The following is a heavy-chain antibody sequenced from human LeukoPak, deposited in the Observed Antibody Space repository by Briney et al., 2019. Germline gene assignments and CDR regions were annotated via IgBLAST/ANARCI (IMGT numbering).Heavy chain of an antibody. CDR2: INHSGST. CDR1: GGSFSGYY. V-gene: IGHV4-34*01. D-gene: IGHD4-23*01. Sequence: KPSETLSLTCAVYGGSFSGYYWSWIRQPPWKGLEWIGEINHSGSTNYNPSLKSRVTISVDTSKNQFSLKLSSVTAADTAVYYCARTTVVTRAFDIWGQGTMVTVSS. J-gene: IGHJ3*02. CDR3: ARTTVVTRAFDI.